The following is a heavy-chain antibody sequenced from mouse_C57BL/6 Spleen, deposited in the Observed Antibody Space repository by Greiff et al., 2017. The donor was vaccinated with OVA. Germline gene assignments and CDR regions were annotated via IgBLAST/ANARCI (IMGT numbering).Heavy chain of an antibody. CDR2: IHPNSGST. V-gene: IGHV1-64*01. Sequence: QVQLQQPGAELVKPGASVKLSCKASGYTFTSYWMHWVKQRPGQGLEWIGMIHPNSGSTNYNEKFKSKATLTVDKSSSTAYMQLSSLTSEDSAVYYCARVDYGNHAMDYWGQGTSVTVSS. J-gene: IGHJ4*01. CDR3: ARVDYGNHAMDY. CDR1: GYTFTSYW. D-gene: IGHD2-1*01.